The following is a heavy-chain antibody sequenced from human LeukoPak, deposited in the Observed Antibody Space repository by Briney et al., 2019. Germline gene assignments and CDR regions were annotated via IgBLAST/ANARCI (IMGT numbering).Heavy chain of an antibody. V-gene: IGHV3-30*03. Sequence: GRSLRLSCAASGFTFSSYGMHWVRQAPGKGLEWVAVISYDGSNKYYADSVKGRFTISRDNSKNTLYLQMNSLRAEDTAVYYCARNGGSYFFGYWGQGTLVTVSS. CDR2: ISYDGSNK. J-gene: IGHJ4*02. CDR3: ARNGGSYFFGY. CDR1: GFTFSSYG. D-gene: IGHD1-26*01.